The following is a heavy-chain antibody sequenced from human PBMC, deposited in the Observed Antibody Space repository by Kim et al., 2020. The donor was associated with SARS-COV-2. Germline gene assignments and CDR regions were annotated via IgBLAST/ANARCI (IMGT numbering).Heavy chain of an antibody. V-gene: IGHV3-15*01. Sequence: GTTDYAAPVKGRFTISRDDSKNTLYLQMNSLKTEDTAVYYCTTFEGWFDPWGQGTLVTVSS. CDR3: TTFEGWFDP. J-gene: IGHJ5*02. CDR2: GTT.